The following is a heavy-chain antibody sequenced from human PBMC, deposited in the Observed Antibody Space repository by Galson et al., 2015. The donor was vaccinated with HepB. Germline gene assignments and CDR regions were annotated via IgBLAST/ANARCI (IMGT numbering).Heavy chain of an antibody. CDR2: IYYSGST. D-gene: IGHD6-13*01. Sequence: SETLSLTCTVSGGSISSSSYYWGWIRQPPGKGLEWIGSIYYSGSTYYNPSLKGRVAISVDTSKNQFSLKLSSVTAADTAVYYCARRGAAAALSFEAFDIWGQGTMVTVSS. CDR1: GGSISSSSYY. J-gene: IGHJ3*02. CDR3: ARRGAAAALSFEAFDI. V-gene: IGHV4-39*01.